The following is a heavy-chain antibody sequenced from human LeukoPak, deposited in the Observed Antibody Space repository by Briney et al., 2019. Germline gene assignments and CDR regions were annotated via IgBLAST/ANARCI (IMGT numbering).Heavy chain of an antibody. Sequence: GGSLRLSCAASGFTFSSYWMNWARQAPGKGLEWVASINHNGNVNYYVDSVKGRFTISRDNAKNALYVQMSNLRAEDAAGYFCARGSGLDVWGQGATVPVPS. V-gene: IGHV3-7*03. CDR1: GFTFSSYW. D-gene: IGHD3-16*01. J-gene: IGHJ6*02. CDR3: ARGSGLDV. CDR2: INHNGNVN.